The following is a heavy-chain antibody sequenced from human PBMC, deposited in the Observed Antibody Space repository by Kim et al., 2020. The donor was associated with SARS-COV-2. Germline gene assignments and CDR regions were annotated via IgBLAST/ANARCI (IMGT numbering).Heavy chain of an antibody. V-gene: IGHV3-23*01. Sequence: TSYEDSETGRRTIYRDTSKNPVYLQMNSLRAEDTAVYYCAKDVWDYSGMDAWGPGTMVTVSS. J-gene: IGHJ6*01. CDR2: T. D-gene: IGHD1-26*01. CDR3: AKDVWDYSGMDA.